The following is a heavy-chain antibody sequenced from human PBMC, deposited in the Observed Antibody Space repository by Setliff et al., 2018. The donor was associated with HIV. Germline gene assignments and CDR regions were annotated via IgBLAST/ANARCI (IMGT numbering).Heavy chain of an antibody. CDR1: GGSISSYY. D-gene: IGHD3-22*01. J-gene: IGHJ5*02. CDR2: INTSGTT. V-gene: IGHV4-4*09. CDR3: ARQTYYYVNSGHNWFDP. Sequence: SETLSLTCTVSGGSISSYYWSWIRQPPGKGLEWIGYINTSGTTNYNPSLKSRVTISVDTSKNQFSLKLSSVTAADTAVYFCARQTYYYVNSGHNWFDPWGQGTLVTVSS.